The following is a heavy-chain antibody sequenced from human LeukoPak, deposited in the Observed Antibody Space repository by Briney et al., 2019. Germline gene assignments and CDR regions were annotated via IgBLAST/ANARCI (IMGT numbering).Heavy chain of an antibody. CDR3: AGDYGGYEGAFGI. CDR1: GGSISSSSYY. Sequence: PSETLSLTCTVSGGSISSSSYYWGWIRQPPGKGLEWIGSIYYSGSTYYNPSLKSRVTISVDTSKNQFSLKLSSVTAADTAVYYCAGDYGGYEGAFGIWGQGTMVTVSS. V-gene: IGHV4-39*07. D-gene: IGHD4-17*01. CDR2: IYYSGST. J-gene: IGHJ3*02.